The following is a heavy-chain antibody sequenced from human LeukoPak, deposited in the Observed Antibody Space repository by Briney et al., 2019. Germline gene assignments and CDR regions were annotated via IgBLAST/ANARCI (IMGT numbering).Heavy chain of an antibody. CDR1: GGSISSSSYY. D-gene: IGHD4-17*01. V-gene: IGHV4-39*01. J-gene: IGHJ4*02. Sequence: SSETLSLTCTVSGGSISSSSYYWGWIRQPPGKGLEWIGSIYYSGSTYYNPSLKSRVTISVDTSKNQFSLKLSSVTAADTAVYYCARQRSDYASTYFDYWGQGTLVTVSS. CDR3: ARQRSDYASTYFDY. CDR2: IYYSGST.